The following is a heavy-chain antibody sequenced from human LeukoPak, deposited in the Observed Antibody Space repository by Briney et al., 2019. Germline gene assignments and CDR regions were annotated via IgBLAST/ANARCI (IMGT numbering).Heavy chain of an antibody. CDR2: ISGSGIK. D-gene: IGHD2-8*01. V-gene: IGHV3-48*03. J-gene: IGHJ3*02. Sequence: GGSLRLSCAASRFTFSSYEMNWVRQAPGKGLEWVSYISGSGIKHYADSVKGRFTISRDNAKNSLCLQMNSLRVEDTAVYYCAREDTGVAFDIWGQGTTVTV. CDR1: RFTFSSYE. CDR3: AREDTGVAFDI.